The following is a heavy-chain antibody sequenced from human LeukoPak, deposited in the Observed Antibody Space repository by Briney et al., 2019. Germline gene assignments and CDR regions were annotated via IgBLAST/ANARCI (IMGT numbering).Heavy chain of an antibody. CDR2: INHSGST. V-gene: IGHV4-34*01. Sequence: SETLSLTCAVYGGSFSGYYWSWIRQPPGKGLEWIGEINHSGSTNYNPSLKSRVTMSVDTSKNQFSLKLSSVTAADTAVYYCARQYCSSTICYPFDPWGQGTLVTVSS. J-gene: IGHJ5*02. CDR1: GGSFSGYY. D-gene: IGHD2-2*01. CDR3: ARQYCSSTICYPFDP.